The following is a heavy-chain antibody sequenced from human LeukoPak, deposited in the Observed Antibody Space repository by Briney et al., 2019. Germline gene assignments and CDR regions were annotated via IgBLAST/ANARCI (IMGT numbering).Heavy chain of an antibody. CDR2: HKRKTAGGTT. D-gene: IGHD2/OR15-2a*01. Sequence: GGSLRLSCAASGVTVTNAWMSWVRQAPGKGLQWVGRHKRKTAGGTTDYAAPVQGRFTISTDDSKNTLYLQMNSLSTEDTGIYYWATGTEESTGLRPYFFYMDVWGTGTTVTVSS. CDR3: ATGTEESTGLRPYFFYMDV. J-gene: IGHJ6*03. CDR1: GVTVTNAW. V-gene: IGHV3-15*01.